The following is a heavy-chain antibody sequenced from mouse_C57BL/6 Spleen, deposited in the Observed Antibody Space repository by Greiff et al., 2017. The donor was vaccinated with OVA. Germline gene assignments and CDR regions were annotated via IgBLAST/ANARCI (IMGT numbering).Heavy chain of an antibody. V-gene: IGHV1-54*01. CDR3: ARSDGDYGAWFAY. D-gene: IGHD2-13*01. Sequence: QVQLQQSGAELVRPGTSVKVSCKASGYAFTNYLIEWVKQRPGQGLEWIGVINPGSGGTNYNEKFKGKATLTADKSSSTAYMQLSSLTSEDSAVYFCARSDGDYGAWFAYWGQGTLVTVSA. J-gene: IGHJ3*01. CDR2: INPGSGGT. CDR1: GYAFTNYL.